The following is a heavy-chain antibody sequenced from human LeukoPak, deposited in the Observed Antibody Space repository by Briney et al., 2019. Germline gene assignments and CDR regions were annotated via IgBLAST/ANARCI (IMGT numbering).Heavy chain of an antibody. J-gene: IGHJ4*02. Sequence: GGSLRLSCAASGFTFSSYWMSWVRQAPGKGLEWVANIKQDGSEKYYVDSVKGRFTISRDNAKNSLYLQMNSLRAEDTAVYYCARVAYYYGSGSYCRGVDYWGQGTLVTVSS. CDR1: GFTFSSYW. D-gene: IGHD3-10*01. CDR3: ARVAYYYGSGSYCRGVDY. CDR2: IKQDGSEK. V-gene: IGHV3-7*03.